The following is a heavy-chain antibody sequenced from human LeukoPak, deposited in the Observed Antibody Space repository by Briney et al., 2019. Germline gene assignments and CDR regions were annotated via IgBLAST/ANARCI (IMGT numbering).Heavy chain of an antibody. CDR2: IYYSGST. V-gene: IGHV4-59*08. D-gene: IGHD2-15*01. CDR1: GGSISSYY. J-gene: IGHJ5*02. CDR3: ARSPRAASYWFDP. Sequence: SETLSLTCTVSGGSISSYYWSWIRQPPGKGLEWIGYIYYSGSTNYNPSLKSRVTISVDTSKNQFSLKLSSVTAADTAVYYCARSPRAASYWFDPWGQGTLVTVSS.